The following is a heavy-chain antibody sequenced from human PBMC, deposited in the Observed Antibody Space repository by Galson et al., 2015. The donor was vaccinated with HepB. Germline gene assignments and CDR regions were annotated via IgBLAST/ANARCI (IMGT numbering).Heavy chain of an antibody. V-gene: IGHV1-18*01. CDR2: ISAYNGNT. D-gene: IGHD5-12*01. J-gene: IGHJ4*02. CDR1: GYTFTSYG. Sequence: SVKVSCKASGYTFTSYGISWVRQAPGQGLEWMGWISAYNGNTNYAQKLQGRVTMTTDTSTSTAYMELRSLRSDDTAVYYCARSIHIVATMAPVDYWGQGTLVTVSS. CDR3: ARSIHIVATMAPVDY.